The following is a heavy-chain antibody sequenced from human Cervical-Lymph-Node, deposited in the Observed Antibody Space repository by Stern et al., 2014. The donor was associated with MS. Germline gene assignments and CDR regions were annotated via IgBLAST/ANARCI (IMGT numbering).Heavy chain of an antibody. CDR1: GYTFTSYG. V-gene: IGHV1-18*01. Sequence: QVQLGQSGAEVKKPGASVKVSCKASGYTFTSYGISWVRQATGQGLEWMGWISPYNGNTNYAQKLQARVPMTTDTSTSTAYMELGSLRSDDTAVYYCARGLLGIENAFDIWGQGTMVTVSS. CDR3: ARGLLGIENAFDI. D-gene: IGHD2-15*01. CDR2: ISPYNGNT. J-gene: IGHJ3*02.